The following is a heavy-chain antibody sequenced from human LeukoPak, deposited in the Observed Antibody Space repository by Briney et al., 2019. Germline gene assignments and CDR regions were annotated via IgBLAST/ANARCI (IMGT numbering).Heavy chain of an antibody. V-gene: IGHV3-23*01. J-gene: IGHJ4*02. D-gene: IGHD4/OR15-4a*01. CDR3: AKGLTPDY. Sequence: PGGSLRLSCAASGFTFSNYAMTWARQAPGKGLEWVPGISGSDDTTYYADSVKGRFTISRDNAKNTVYLQMSSLRAEDTAVYYCAKGLTPDYWGREPWSSSPQ. CDR2: ISGSDDTT. CDR1: GFTFSNYA.